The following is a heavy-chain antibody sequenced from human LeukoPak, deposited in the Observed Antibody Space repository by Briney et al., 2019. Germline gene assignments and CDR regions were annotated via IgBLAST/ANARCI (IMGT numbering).Heavy chain of an antibody. J-gene: IGHJ4*02. CDR1: GGTFSSYA. D-gene: IGHD6-13*01. Sequence: ASVKVSCKASGGTFSSYAISWVRQAPGQGLEWMGRIIPIFGTANSAQKFQGRVTITTDESTSTAYMELSSLRSEDTAMYYCAREEAAAALPFDYWGQGTLVTVSS. CDR3: AREEAAAALPFDY. CDR2: IIPIFGTA. V-gene: IGHV1-69*05.